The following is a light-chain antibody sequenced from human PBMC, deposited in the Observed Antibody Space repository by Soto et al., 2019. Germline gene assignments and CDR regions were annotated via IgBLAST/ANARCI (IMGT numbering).Light chain of an antibody. J-gene: IGKJ1*01. CDR1: QSVSSSY. CDR2: GAS. CDR3: QQYGGSPWT. Sequence: EIVLTQSPGTLSLSPGERATLSCRASQSVSSSYLAWYQQKPGQAPRLLIYGASSRATGIPDRFIGSGSGTDFTLTISRLEPEDFAVYYCQQYGGSPWTFGQGTKVDIK. V-gene: IGKV3-20*01.